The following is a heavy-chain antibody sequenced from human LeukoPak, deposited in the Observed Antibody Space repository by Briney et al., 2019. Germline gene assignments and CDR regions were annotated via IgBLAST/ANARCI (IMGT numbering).Heavy chain of an antibody. J-gene: IGHJ4*02. CDR3: ARGPRGSGSPTV. V-gene: IGHV4-61*02. CDR2: IYSSVST. CDR1: GGSISSATYY. D-gene: IGHD1-26*01. Sequence: PSQTLSLTCTVSGGSISSATYYWNWMRQPAGKGLEWIGRIYSSVSTNYNPSLKSRVTISIDTSKNQFSLKLTSVTAADTAVYYCARGPRGSGSPTVWGQGTLVTVSS.